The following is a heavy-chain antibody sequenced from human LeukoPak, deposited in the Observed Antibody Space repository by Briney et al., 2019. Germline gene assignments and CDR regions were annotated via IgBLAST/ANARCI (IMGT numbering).Heavy chain of an antibody. Sequence: SETLSLTCTVSGGSIISNYWSWIRQSAGTGLEWIGRIYGSGTTDYNPSLKSRVTMSLDTSRKQFSLRLTSVTAADTAVYYCARLKFYDSTGYSPGYYMDVWGEGTTVSVFS. V-gene: IGHV4-4*07. CDR2: IYGSGTT. CDR3: ARLKFYDSTGYSPGYYMDV. CDR1: GGSIISNY. D-gene: IGHD3-22*01. J-gene: IGHJ6*03.